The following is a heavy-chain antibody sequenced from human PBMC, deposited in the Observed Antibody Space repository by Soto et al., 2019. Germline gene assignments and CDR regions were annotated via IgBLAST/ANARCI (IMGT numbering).Heavy chain of an antibody. Sequence: EVQLVESGGGLIQPGGSLKLSCAASGFSVSAYYMSWVRQAPGKGLEWGSVIYSGGGTYYADSVKGRFTTFRDSSKNTVSLQMNSMSGADTAVYYCARDRGYGDQRTLGHWGQGTLVTVSS. V-gene: IGHV3-53*01. CDR3: ARDRGYGDQRTLGH. CDR1: GFSVSAYY. D-gene: IGHD4-17*01. J-gene: IGHJ4*02. CDR2: IYSGGGT.